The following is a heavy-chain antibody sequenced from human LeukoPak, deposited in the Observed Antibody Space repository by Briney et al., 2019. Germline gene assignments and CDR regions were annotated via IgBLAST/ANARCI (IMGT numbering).Heavy chain of an antibody. CDR3: ARVAAATTNPRFDF. CDR1: GGSISSGAYY. D-gene: IGHD1-1*01. J-gene: IGHJ4*02. V-gene: IGHV4-31*03. CDR2: IGYTGDT. Sequence: NPSETLSLTCTVSGGSISSGAYYWSWVRQLPEKGLDWIGYIGYTGDTYYNPFLRSRATISIDTSKTQFSLRLSSLTAADTAVYYCARVAAATTNPRFDFWGQGTLVTVSS.